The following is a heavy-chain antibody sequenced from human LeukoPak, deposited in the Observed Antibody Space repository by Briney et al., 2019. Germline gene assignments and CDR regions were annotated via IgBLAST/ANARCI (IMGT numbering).Heavy chain of an antibody. D-gene: IGHD3-9*01. J-gene: IGHJ4*02. CDR1: GYTFTGYY. Sequence: ASVKVSCKASGYTFTGYYMHWVRQAPGQGLEWMGRINPNSGGINYAQKFQGRVTMTRDTSISTAYMELSRLRSDDTAVYYCARGYLLRYFDWLFGAYWGQGTLVTVSS. V-gene: IGHV1-2*06. CDR3: ARGYLLRYFDWLFGAY. CDR2: INPNSGGI.